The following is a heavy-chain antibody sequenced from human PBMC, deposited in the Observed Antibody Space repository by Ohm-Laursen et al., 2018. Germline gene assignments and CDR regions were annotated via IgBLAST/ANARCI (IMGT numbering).Heavy chain of an antibody. Sequence: SLRLSCAASGFTFSRYSMNWVRQAPGKGLEWVGRLKSKTHGGTTDYPAPVKGRFVISRDDSRDTLYLQMNGLKTEDTAVYYCTTDTVAGAFDYWGQGTLVTVSS. V-gene: IGHV3-15*01. CDR1: GFTFSRYS. CDR2: LKSKTHGGTT. CDR3: TTDTVAGAFDY. D-gene: IGHD6-19*01. J-gene: IGHJ4*02.